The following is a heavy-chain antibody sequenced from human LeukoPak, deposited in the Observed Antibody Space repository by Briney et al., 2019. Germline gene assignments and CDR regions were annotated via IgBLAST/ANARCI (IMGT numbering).Heavy chain of an antibody. CDR1: GFAFSAYA. CDR2: ITGSGDST. V-gene: IGHV3-23*01. Sequence: GGSLRLSCAASGFAFSAYAMNWVRQAPGKGLEWVAAITGSGDSTYYADSVKGRFTISRDNSKNTLTLQMNSLSAEDTAMYYCAKDRIASLPQYKFDPWGQGILVTVSS. CDR3: AKDRIASLPQYKFDP. J-gene: IGHJ5*02. D-gene: IGHD1-1*01.